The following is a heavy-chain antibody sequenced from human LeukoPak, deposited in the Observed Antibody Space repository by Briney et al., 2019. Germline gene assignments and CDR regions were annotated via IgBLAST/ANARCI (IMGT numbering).Heavy chain of an antibody. CDR3: VGANQWLSFDI. D-gene: IGHD3-22*01. J-gene: IGHJ3*02. Sequence: PSETLSLTCTVSGASTSSIPWSWMRQPPGKGLEYIGTYFNSGSTNYNPSLKSRATISVDTSKSRFSLKLSSVTAADTAVYYCVGANQWLSFDIWGQGAMVSVSS. V-gene: IGHV4-59*12. CDR2: YFNSGST. CDR1: GASTSSIP.